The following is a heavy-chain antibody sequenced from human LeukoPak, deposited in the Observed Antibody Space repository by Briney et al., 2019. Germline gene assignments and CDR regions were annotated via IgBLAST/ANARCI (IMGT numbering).Heavy chain of an antibody. D-gene: IGHD3-10*02. Sequence: GGSLRLSCAASGFTFSDYYMSWIRQAPGKGLEWVSYISSSGSTIYYADSVKGRFTISRDNAKNSLYLQMNSLRAEDTAVYFCAKDGDSENVRGYMGDWGQGTLVTVSS. CDR2: ISSSGSTI. CDR3: AKDGDSENVRGYMGD. V-gene: IGHV3-11*01. CDR1: GFTFSDYY. J-gene: IGHJ4*02.